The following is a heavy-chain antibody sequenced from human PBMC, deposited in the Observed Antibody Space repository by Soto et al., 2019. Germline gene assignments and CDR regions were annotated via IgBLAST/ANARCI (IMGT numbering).Heavy chain of an antibody. CDR3: ARDPYHVLMVNAPNLYGMDV. V-gene: IGHV1-3*01. CDR2: INAGNGNT. CDR1: GYTFTSYA. D-gene: IGHD2-8*01. J-gene: IGHJ6*02. Sequence: ASVKVSCKASGYTFTSYAIHWVRQAPGQRLEWMGWINAGNGNTNYPQSLQGRLTMTTDTSTTTAYMELRNLRSDDTAVYYCARDPYHVLMVNAPNLYGMDVWGQGTTVTVSS.